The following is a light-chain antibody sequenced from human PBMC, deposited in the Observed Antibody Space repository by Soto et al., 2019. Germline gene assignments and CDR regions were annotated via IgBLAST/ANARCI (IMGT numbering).Light chain of an antibody. V-gene: IGKV3-20*01. CDR2: GAS. CDR1: QSVSSSF. J-gene: IGKJ4*01. Sequence: EIVLTQSPGTLSLSTGERDTLSCRASQSVSSSFLAWYQQKTGQAPRLLIYGASSRATGIPDRFSGSGSGTDFTLTISRLEPEDVAVYYCQQYGSSPLTFGGGTKVEIK. CDR3: QQYGSSPLT.